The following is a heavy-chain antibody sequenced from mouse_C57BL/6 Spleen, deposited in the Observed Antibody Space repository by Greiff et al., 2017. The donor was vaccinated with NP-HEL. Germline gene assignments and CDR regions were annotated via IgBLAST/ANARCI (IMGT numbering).Heavy chain of an antibody. CDR1: GYSFTGYY. CDR3: ARGGYWADY. D-gene: IGHD4-1*01. V-gene: IGHV1-42*01. Sequence: VQLQQSGPELVKPGASVKISCKASGYSFTGYYMNWVKQSPEKSLEWIGEINPSTGGTTYNQKFKAKATLTVDKSSSTAYMQLKSLTSEDSAVYYCARGGYWADYWGQGTTLTVSS. J-gene: IGHJ2*01. CDR2: INPSTGGT.